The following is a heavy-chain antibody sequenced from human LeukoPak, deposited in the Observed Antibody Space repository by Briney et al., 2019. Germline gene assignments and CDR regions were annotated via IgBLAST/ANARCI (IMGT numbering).Heavy chain of an antibody. J-gene: IGHJ4*02. CDR1: GFTFSGYA. V-gene: IGHV3-23*01. D-gene: IGHD2-15*01. CDR3: AKGLRGVVVIDFDY. CDR2: ITGSGGTA. Sequence: GGSLRLSCAASGFTFSGYAMRWVRQAPGKGLEWVSTITGSGGTAYYADSVEGRFTISRDNSKNTLFLQMNSLRAEDTALYYCAKGLRGVVVIDFDYWGQGTLVTVSS.